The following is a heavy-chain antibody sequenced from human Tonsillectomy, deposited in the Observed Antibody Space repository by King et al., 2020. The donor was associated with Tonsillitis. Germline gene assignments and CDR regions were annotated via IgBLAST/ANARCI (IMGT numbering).Heavy chain of an antibody. Sequence: QLQESGPGLVKPSETLSLTCTVSGGSISSYYWSWIRQPPGKGLEWIGYIYYSGSTTYNPPLKSRVTISVDTSKNQFSLKLSSVTAADTAVYYCARGKGGYSSSWYPRYWGQGTLVTVSS. V-gene: IGHV4-59*01. J-gene: IGHJ4*02. CDR3: ARGKGGYSSSWYPRY. D-gene: IGHD6-13*01. CDR1: GGSISSYY. CDR2: IYYSGST.